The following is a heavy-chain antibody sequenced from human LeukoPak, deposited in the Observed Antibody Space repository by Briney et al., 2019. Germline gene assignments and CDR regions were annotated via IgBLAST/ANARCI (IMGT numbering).Heavy chain of an antibody. CDR1: GRSISTTNFY. CDR3: ASLPRYDFWA. V-gene: IGHV4-39*01. J-gene: IGHJ5*02. D-gene: IGHD3-3*01. Sequence: SETLSLTCTVAGRSISTTNFYWGWIRQPPGKGLEWIGRISYSGATYYNPSLKSRLTVSADTSKEEASLRLNSVTAADTAVYYCASLPRYDFWAWGQGNLVIVSS. CDR2: ISYSGAT.